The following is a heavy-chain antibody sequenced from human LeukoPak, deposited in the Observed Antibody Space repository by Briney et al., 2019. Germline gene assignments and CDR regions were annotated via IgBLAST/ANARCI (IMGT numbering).Heavy chain of an antibody. Sequence: GASVKVSCKASGYTFTSYAMNWVRQAPGQGLEWMGWINTNTGNPTYAQGFTGRFVFSLDTSVSTAYLQISSLKAEDTAVYYCRIAVADHIRYMDVWGKGTTVTVSS. J-gene: IGHJ6*03. CDR2: INTNTGNP. V-gene: IGHV7-4-1*02. CDR3: RIAVADHIRYMDV. D-gene: IGHD6-19*01. CDR1: GYTFTSYA.